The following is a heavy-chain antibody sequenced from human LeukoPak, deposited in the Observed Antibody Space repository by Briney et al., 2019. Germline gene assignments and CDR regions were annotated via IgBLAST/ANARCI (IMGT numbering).Heavy chain of an antibody. J-gene: IGHJ6*02. CDR3: ARDGRRSWYSYYYYGMDV. CDR1: GFTFKNYA. D-gene: IGHD6-13*01. CDR2: IWYDGSNK. Sequence: GGSLRLSCAASGFTFKNYAMSWVRQAPGKGLEWVAVIWYDGSNKYYADSVKGRFTISRDNSKNTLYLQMNSLRAEDTAVYYCARDGRRSWYSYYYYGMDVWGQGTTVTVSS. V-gene: IGHV3-33*08.